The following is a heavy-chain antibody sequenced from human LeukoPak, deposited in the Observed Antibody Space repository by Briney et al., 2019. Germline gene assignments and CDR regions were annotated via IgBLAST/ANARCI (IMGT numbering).Heavy chain of an antibody. CDR1: GGTFSSYA. CDR3: ARDNSVRDEAWWFNP. Sequence: GASVKVSCKASGGTFSSYAISWVRQAPGQGLEWMGGIIPIFGTANYAQKFQGRVTITADKSTSTAYMELSSLRSEDTAAYYCARDNSVRDEAWWFNPWGQGTLVTVSS. CDR2: IIPIFGTA. V-gene: IGHV1-69*06. J-gene: IGHJ5*02. D-gene: IGHD5-24*01.